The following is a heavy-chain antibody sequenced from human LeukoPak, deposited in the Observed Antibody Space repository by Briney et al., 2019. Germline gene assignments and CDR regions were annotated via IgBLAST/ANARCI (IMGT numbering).Heavy chain of an antibody. D-gene: IGHD3-10*01. Sequence: ASETLSLTCTVSGGSISSYYWSWIRQPPGKGLEWIGYIYYSGSSNYNPSLNSRVTISVDTSKNQLSLKLSSVTAADTAVYYCARPVSSGSFSGAFDIWGKGTMVTISS. V-gene: IGHV4-59*01. CDR1: GGSISSYY. J-gene: IGHJ3*02. CDR3: ARPVSSGSFSGAFDI. CDR2: IYYSGSS.